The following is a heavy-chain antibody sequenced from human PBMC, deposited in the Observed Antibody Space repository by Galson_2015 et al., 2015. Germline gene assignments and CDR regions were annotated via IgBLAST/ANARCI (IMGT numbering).Heavy chain of an antibody. J-gene: IGHJ6*02. V-gene: IGHV3-23*01. CDR3: AKDLTAARIYYYYAMDV. D-gene: IGHD6-6*01. CDR2: ISGSGGST. CDR1: GFTFSSYA. Sequence: SLRLSCAASGFTFSSYAMTWVRQAPGKGLEWVSAISGSGGSTYYADSVKGRFTISRDNSKNTLDLQMNSLRVEDTAVYYCAKDLTAARIYYYYAMDVWGQATTVTVS.